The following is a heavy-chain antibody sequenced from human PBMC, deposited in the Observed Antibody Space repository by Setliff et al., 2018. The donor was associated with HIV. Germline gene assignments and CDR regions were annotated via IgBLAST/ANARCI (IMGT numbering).Heavy chain of an antibody. D-gene: IGHD6-13*01. V-gene: IGHV3-30*02. CDR2: IWYDGTDK. CDR1: GFRFSSFG. Sequence: PGGSLSLSCAASGFRFSSFGMHWVRQAPGKGLEWVAVIWYDGTDKNYADSVRGRFTISRDNSKNTVYLQMNSLRPEDTAVYYCAKADDGAAAGPAPWGQGTLVTVSS. CDR3: AKADDGAAAGPAP. J-gene: IGHJ5*02.